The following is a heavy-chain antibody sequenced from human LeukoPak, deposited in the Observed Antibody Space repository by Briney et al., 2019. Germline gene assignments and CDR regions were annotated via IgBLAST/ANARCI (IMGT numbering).Heavy chain of an antibody. CDR3: ARSSPEVRGIIYYFYGMDV. CDR1: GGSISSAGYY. CDR2: MYYSGST. Sequence: PSETLSLTCTVSGGSISSAGYYWGWIRQPPGKGLEWIGTMYYSGSTYYNPSLKSRVTISGDTSKNQFSLKLSSVTAADTAMYCCARSSPEVRGIIYYFYGMDVWGQGTTVTVSS. J-gene: IGHJ6*02. D-gene: IGHD3-10*01. V-gene: IGHV4-39*01.